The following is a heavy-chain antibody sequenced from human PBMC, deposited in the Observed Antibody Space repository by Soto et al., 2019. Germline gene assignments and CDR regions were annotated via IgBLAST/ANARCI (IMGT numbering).Heavy chain of an antibody. J-gene: IGHJ3*02. D-gene: IGHD3-22*01. CDR2: IYYSGGT. Sequence: QVQLQESGPGLVKPSETLSLTCSVSGASISAYYWSWIRQPPGKGLEWIAYIYYSGGTSYNPTPNSRVSISLDTAKNQISLKLSYVTAADTAVYYCARTYDGSGPNSGGYGFDIWGPGTMATVSS. V-gene: IGHV4-59*01. CDR3: ARTYDGSGPNSGGYGFDI. CDR1: GASISAYY.